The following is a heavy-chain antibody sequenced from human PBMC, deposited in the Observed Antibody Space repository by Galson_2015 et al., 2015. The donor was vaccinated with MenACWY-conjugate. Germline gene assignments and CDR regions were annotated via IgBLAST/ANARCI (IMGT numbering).Heavy chain of an antibody. CDR2: IAFDGSST. V-gene: IGHV3-74*01. CDR1: GFTFSTYW. CDR3: AVYCSRPSCYCNHGCC. J-gene: IGHJ4*02. Sequence: SLRLSCAASGFTFSTYWMHWVRQAPGKGLVWVSRIAFDGSSTRYADSVRGRFTISRDNAKNTLYLQLNSLTAEDPAGYYCAVYCSRPSCYCNHGCCWGQGTLVTVSS. D-gene: IGHD2-15*01.